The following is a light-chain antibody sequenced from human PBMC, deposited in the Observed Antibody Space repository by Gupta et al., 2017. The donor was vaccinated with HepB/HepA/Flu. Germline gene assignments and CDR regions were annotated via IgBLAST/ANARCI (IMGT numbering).Light chain of an antibody. V-gene: IGLV1-40*01. J-gene: IGLJ2*01. CDR1: SSNIGAGYD. Sequence: QSALTQLPSASGAPGQRVTISCTGSSSNIGAGYDVHWYQQLPGTAPKLLIYGNSNRPSGVPDRFSGSKSGTSASLAITGLQAEDEADYYCHSYDSILSGVVFGGGTKLTVL. CDR3: HSYDSILSGVV. CDR2: GNS.